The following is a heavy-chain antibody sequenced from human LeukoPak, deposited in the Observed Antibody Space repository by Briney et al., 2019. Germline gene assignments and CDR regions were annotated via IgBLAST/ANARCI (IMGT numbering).Heavy chain of an antibody. V-gene: IGHV3-53*01. CDR1: GFTFSSYA. D-gene: IGHD3-22*01. J-gene: IGHJ4*02. CDR2: IYSGGST. Sequence: GGSLRLSCAASGFTFSSYAMSWVRQAPGKGLEWVSVIYSGGSTYYADSVKGRFTISRDNSKNTLYLQMNSLRAEDTAVYYCARIYDSRGGPADYWGQGTLVTVSS. CDR3: ARIYDSRGGPADY.